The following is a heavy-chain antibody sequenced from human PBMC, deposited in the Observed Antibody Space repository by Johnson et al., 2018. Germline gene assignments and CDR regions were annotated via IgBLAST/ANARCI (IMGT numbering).Heavy chain of an antibody. Sequence: VRLVETGAEVKKPGASVKVSCRASGYTFTVYDFNWVRQATGQGLEWMGYMNPNSGNTGYAQKFQGRVTMTRDTSIKTAYMELSSLRSEDTAVYYCARGNVRSFDIWGQGTMVIVSS. J-gene: IGHJ3*02. D-gene: IGHD2/OR15-2a*01. CDR2: MNPNSGNT. CDR1: GYTFTVYD. CDR3: ARGNVRSFDI. V-gene: IGHV1-8*01.